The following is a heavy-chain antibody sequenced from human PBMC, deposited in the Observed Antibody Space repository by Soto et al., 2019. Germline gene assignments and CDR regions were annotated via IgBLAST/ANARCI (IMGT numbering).Heavy chain of an antibody. V-gene: IGHV3-13*01. CDR1: GCTFSSYD. D-gene: IGHD4-17*01. CDR2: IGTAGDT. Sequence: GGSLSLSCAASGCTFSSYDMHWVRQATGKGLEWVSAIGTAGDTYYPGSVKGRFTISRENAKNSLYLQMNSLRAGDTAVYYCARHGDYYAFDIWGQGAMVTVSS. CDR3: ARHGDYYAFDI. J-gene: IGHJ3*02.